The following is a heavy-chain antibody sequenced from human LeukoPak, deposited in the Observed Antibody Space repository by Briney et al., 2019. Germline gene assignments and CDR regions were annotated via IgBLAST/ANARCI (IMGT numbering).Heavy chain of an antibody. D-gene: IGHD3-22*01. J-gene: IGHJ4*02. CDR2: ISGSGGST. V-gene: IGHV3-23*01. CDR1: GFTFSSYA. CDR3: AKANWAFRGYFHY. Sequence: PGGSLRLSCAASGFTFSSYAMSWVRQAPGKGLEWVSAISGSGGSTYYADSVKGRFTISRDKSKNMLYLQMNSLRAEDTAVYYCAKANWAFRGYFHYWGQGTLVTVSS.